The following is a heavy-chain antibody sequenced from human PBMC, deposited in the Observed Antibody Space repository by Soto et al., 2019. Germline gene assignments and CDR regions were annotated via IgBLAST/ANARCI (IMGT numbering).Heavy chain of an antibody. CDR2: IWYDGSNK. Sequence: QVQLVESGGGVVQPGRSLRLSCAASGFTFSSYGMHWVRQAPGKGLEWAAVIWYDGSNKYYADSVKGRFTISSDKSKNTLYLQMNSLRAEDTAVYYCARDPGIAAAGHFDYWGQGTMGTVSS. J-gene: IGHJ4*02. CDR1: GFTFSSYG. D-gene: IGHD6-13*01. V-gene: IGHV3-33*01. CDR3: ARDPGIAAAGHFDY.